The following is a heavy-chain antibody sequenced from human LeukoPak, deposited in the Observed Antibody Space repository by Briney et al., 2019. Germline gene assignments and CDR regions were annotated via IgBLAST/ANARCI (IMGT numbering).Heavy chain of an antibody. CDR2: ISAYNGNT. D-gene: IGHD2-15*01. J-gene: IGHJ4*02. Sequence: ASVKVSCKASGYTFTSYGISWVRQAPGQGLEWMGWISAYNGNTSYAQKLQGRVTMTTDTSTSTAYMELRSLRSDDTAVYYCARRYCSGGSCYEGVYWGQGTLVTVSS. CDR3: ARRYCSGGSCYEGVY. CDR1: GYTFTSYG. V-gene: IGHV1-18*01.